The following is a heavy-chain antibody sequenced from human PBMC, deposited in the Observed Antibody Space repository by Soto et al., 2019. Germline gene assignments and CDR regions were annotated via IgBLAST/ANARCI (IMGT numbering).Heavy chain of an antibody. CDR3: ARDRVHYYDSSGYYEGGDF. J-gene: IGHJ4*02. D-gene: IGHD3-22*01. V-gene: IGHV1-69*01. CDR1: GGTFSSYA. CDR2: IIPIFGTA. Sequence: QVQLVQSGAEVKKPGSSVKVSCKASGGTFSSYAISWVRQAPGQGLEWMGGIIPIFGTANYAQKFQGRVTITADESTSTAYMELSSLRSEDTAVYYCARDRVHYYDSSGYYEGGDFWGQGTLVTVFS.